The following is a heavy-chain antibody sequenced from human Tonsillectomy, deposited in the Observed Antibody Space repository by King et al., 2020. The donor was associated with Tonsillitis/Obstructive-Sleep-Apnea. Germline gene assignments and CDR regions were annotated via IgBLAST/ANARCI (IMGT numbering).Heavy chain of an antibody. D-gene: IGHD6-13*01. J-gene: IGHJ4*02. Sequence: VQLVESGGGVVRPGGSLRLSCAASGFTFDDYGMSWVRHAPGKGLEWGSGINWNDGSTGYADSVKGRFTISRDNAKNSLYLQMNSLRAEDTALYYCARVQNIAAAGVFDYWGQGTLVTVSS. CDR2: INWNDGST. CDR3: ARVQNIAAAGVFDY. V-gene: IGHV3-20*04. CDR1: GFTFDDYG.